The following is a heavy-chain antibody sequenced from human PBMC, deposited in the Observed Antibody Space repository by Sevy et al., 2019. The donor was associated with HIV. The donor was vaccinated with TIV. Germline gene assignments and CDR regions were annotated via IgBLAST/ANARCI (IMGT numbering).Heavy chain of an antibody. D-gene: IGHD1-26*01. CDR3: ARESRGSLEGFDI. J-gene: IGHJ3*02. CDR2: INSDGNYR. Sequence: GGSLRLSCAASGFTFSTYWMHWVRQAPGKGLVWVSRINSDGNYRSYVKSVEGRLTISRDNARNTLFLQMSSLGVEDTAVYYCARESRGSLEGFDIWGQGTMVTVSS. CDR1: GFTFSTYW. V-gene: IGHV3-74*01.